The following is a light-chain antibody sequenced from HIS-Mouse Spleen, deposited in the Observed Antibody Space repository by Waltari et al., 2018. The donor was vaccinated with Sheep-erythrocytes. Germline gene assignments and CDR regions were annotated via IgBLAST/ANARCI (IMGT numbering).Light chain of an antibody. V-gene: IGLV3-19*01. CDR2: GTN. CDR3: NSRDSSGNHSWV. J-gene: IGLJ3*02. Sequence: SSELTQDPAVSVALGQTVRITCQGDSLRSYYASWYQQKPGQAPVLVIYGTNNRPSGNPDRFAGSSSGNTASLTITGAQAEDEADYYCNSRDSSGNHSWVFGGGTKLTVL. CDR1: SLRSYY.